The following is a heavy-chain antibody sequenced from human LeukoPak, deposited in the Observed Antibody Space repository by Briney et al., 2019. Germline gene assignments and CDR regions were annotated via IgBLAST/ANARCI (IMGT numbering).Heavy chain of an antibody. V-gene: IGHV4-59*01. CDR2: IYYSGST. J-gene: IGHJ6*02. CDR1: GGSISSYY. D-gene: IGHD3-10*01. Sequence: PSETLSLTCTVSGGSISSYYWSWIRQPPGKGLEWIGYIYYSGSTNYNPSLKSRVTISVDTSKNQFSPKLSSVTAADTAVYYCARGGITMVRGVRGYYYGMDVWGQGTTVTVSS. CDR3: ARGGITMVRGVRGYYYGMDV.